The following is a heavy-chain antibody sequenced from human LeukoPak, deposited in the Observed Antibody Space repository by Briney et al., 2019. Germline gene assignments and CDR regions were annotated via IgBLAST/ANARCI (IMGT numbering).Heavy chain of an antibody. D-gene: IGHD3-9*01. CDR3: ARGPRYYDILTGYYTYYFDY. CDR1: GGSFSGYY. V-gene: IGHV4-34*01. J-gene: IGHJ4*02. Sequence: SETLSLTCAVYGGSFSGYYWSWIRQPPGKGLEWIGEINHSGSTNYNPSLKSRVTISVDTSKNQFSLKLSSVTAADTAVYYCARGPRYYDILTGYYTYYFDYWGQGTLVTVSS. CDR2: INHSGST.